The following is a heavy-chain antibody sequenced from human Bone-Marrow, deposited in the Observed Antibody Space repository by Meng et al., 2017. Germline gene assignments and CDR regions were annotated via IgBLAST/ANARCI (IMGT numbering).Heavy chain of an antibody. CDR3: ARYGPGYSSSWYDFDY. J-gene: IGHJ4*02. Sequence: ASVKVSCKPSGYNFPDYWLHWVRRAPGQGLDWMGRIDPKSGDTHYAQRLQVRVTMTGDTSISTAYMELSGLRSDDTAMYYGARYGPGYSSSWYDFDYWGQGTLVTVSS. CDR1: GYNFPDYW. D-gene: IGHD6-13*01. V-gene: IGHV1-2*06. CDR2: IDPKSGDT.